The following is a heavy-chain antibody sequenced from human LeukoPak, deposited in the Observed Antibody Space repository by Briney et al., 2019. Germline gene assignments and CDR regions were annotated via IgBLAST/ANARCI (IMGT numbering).Heavy chain of an antibody. CDR1: GGSISSSSYY. CDR3: ASTSSGWSSGTHY. Sequence: SETLSLTCTVSGGSISSSSYYWGWIRQPPGEGLEWIGSIYYSGSTYYNPSLKSRVTISVDTSKNQFSLKLSSVTAADTAVYYCASTSSGWSSGTHYWGQGTLVTVSS. CDR2: IYYSGST. V-gene: IGHV4-39*01. J-gene: IGHJ4*02. D-gene: IGHD6-19*01.